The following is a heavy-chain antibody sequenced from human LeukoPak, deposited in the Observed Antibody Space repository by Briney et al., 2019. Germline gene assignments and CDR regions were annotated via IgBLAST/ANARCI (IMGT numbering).Heavy chain of an antibody. CDR2: IYAGGTT. V-gene: IGHV3-66*02. CDR3: ARYDNIQGYMDV. J-gene: IGHJ6*03. CDR1: GFTVSSNY. D-gene: IGHD1-1*01. Sequence: PGGSLRLSCAGSGFTVSSNYVNWVRQAPGKGLEWVSIIYAGGTTVLTDSVKGRFSISRDDSKNTLYLQMNSLRVEDTAVYYCARYDNIQGYMDVWGTGTTVTVFS.